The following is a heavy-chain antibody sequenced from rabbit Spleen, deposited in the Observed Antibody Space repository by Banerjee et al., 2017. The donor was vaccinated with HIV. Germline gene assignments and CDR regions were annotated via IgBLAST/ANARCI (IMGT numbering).Heavy chain of an antibody. J-gene: IGHJ6*01. Sequence: QSLEESGGDLVKPGASLTLTCTASGVSFSFNSYMCWVRQAPGKGLEWIACIDAGSSGFTYFATWAKGRFTISKTSSTTVTLQMTSLTAADTATYFCARDTSSSFSSYGMDLWGQGTLVTVS. CDR1: GVSFSFNSY. CDR3: ARDTSSSFSSYGMDL. V-gene: IGHV1S40*01. D-gene: IGHD1-1*01. CDR2: IDAGSSGFT.